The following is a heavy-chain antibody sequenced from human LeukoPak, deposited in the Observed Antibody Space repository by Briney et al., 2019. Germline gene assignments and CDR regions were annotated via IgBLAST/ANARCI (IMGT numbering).Heavy chain of an antibody. CDR3: ARDGGSSWYGYYSDY. J-gene: IGHJ4*02. V-gene: IGHV4-59*01. Sequence: SETLSLTCTVSGGSISSYYWSWIRQPPGKGLEWIGYMYYSGSTNYNPSLKNQVTISLDTSKNQFSLKLSSVTAADTAVYYCARDGGSSWYGYYSDYWGQGTLVTVSS. CDR1: GGSISSYY. CDR2: MYYSGST. D-gene: IGHD6-13*01.